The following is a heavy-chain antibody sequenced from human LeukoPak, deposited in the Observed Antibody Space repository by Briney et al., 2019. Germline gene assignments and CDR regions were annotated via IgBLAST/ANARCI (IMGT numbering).Heavy chain of an antibody. CDR2: INPSGGST. V-gene: IGHV1-46*01. J-gene: IGHJ4*02. CDR3: ARAEDRYGSGSPIDY. CDR1: GYTFTSYY. Sequence: ASVKVSCKASGYTFTSYYMHWVRQAPGQGLEWMGIINPSGGSTSYAQKFQGRVTMTRDTSTSTVYMELSSLRSEDTAVYYCARAEDRYGSGSPIDYWGQGTLVTVSS. D-gene: IGHD3-10*01.